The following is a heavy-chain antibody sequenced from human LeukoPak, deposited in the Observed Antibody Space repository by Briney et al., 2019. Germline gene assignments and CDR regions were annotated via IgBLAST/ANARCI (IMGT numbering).Heavy chain of an antibody. CDR2: IKQGGSER. Sequence: GGSLRLSCAASGFTFSSYWMSWVRQAPGKGLEWVANIKQGGSERYYVDSMKGRFTISRDNAKNSLYLQMNSLRVEDTAVYYCARDHSYLDYWGQGTLVTVSS. V-gene: IGHV3-7*03. J-gene: IGHJ4*02. CDR1: GFTFSSYW. CDR3: ARDHSYLDY.